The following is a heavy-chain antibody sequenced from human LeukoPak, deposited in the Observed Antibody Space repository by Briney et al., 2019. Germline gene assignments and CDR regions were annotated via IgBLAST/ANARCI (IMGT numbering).Heavy chain of an antibody. V-gene: IGHV3-33*06. CDR1: GFTFSSYG. CDR3: AKDQRWESPHYLDS. Sequence: GRSLRLSCAAAGFTFSSYGMHWVRQAPGKGLEWVAVIWYDGSNKYYADSVKGRFTISRDNSKNTLYVQMNSLRDEGTALYYCAKDQRWESPHYLDSWGQGTLVTVSS. CDR2: IWYDGSNK. D-gene: IGHD1-26*01. J-gene: IGHJ4*02.